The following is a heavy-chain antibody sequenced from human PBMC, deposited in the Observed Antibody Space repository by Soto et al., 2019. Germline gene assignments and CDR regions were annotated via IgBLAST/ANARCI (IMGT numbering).Heavy chain of an antibody. CDR1: GFDFSSYW. Sequence: EVQLVESGGGLVQPGGSLRISCAASGFDFSSYWMHWVRQAPGEGPVWVSRIIYDGGITNYVDSVKGRFTMSRDNDKNTVFLQMNSLRAEDTAVYYCARDRWGRLGGDYWGQGTLVIVSS. CDR3: ARDRWGRLGGDY. J-gene: IGHJ4*02. CDR2: IIYDGGIT. V-gene: IGHV3-74*01. D-gene: IGHD3-16*01.